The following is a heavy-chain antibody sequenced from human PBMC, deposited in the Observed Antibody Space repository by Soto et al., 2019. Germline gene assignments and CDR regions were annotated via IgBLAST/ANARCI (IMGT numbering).Heavy chain of an antibody. J-gene: IGHJ4*02. CDR2: ISYDGSNK. D-gene: IGHD3-22*01. CDR1: GFTFSSYG. CDR3: AKARAYYYDSSALGDY. V-gene: IGHV3-30*18. Sequence: QVQLVESGGGVVQPGRSLRLSCAASGFTFSSYGMHWVRQAPGKGLEWVAVISYDGSNKYYADYVKGRFTISRDNSKNTLCLKRNGLRAEDTAVYYCAKARAYYYDSSALGDYWGQGTLVTVSS.